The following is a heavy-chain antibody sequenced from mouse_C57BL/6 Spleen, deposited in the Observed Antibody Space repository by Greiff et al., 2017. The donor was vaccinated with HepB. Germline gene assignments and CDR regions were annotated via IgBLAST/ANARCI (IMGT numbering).Heavy chain of an antibody. CDR1: GYTFTSYG. CDR2: IYPRSGNT. V-gene: IGHV1-81*01. D-gene: IGHD1-1*01. CDR3: ARGTTVVAKGYFAV. Sequence: QVQLQQSGAELARPGASVKLSCKASGYTFTSYGISWVKQRTGQGLEWIGEIYPRSGNTYYNETFKGKATLTADKSSSTAYMELRSLTSEDSAVYFCARGTTVVAKGYFAVWGTGTTVTVSS. J-gene: IGHJ1*03.